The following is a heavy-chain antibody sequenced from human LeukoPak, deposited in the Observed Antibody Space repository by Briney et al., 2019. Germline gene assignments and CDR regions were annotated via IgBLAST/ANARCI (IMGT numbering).Heavy chain of an antibody. CDR3: AKSPGIAAAGVDY. V-gene: IGHV3-30*04. CDR2: ISYDGSNK. J-gene: IGHJ4*02. Sequence: GGSLRLSCAASGFTFSSYAMHWVRQAPGKGLEWVAVISYDGSNKYYADSVKGRFTISRGNSKNTLYLQMNSLRAEDTAVYYCAKSPGIAAAGVDYWGQGTLVSVCS. D-gene: IGHD6-13*01. CDR1: GFTFSSYA.